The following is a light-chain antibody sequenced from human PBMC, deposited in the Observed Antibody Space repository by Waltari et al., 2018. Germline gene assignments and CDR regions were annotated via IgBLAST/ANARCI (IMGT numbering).Light chain of an antibody. Sequence: QSALTQPPSASGSPGPSVTIPCTGTASYLGGSRSVSWCHQHPGKAPKLIIFDVSKRPSGVPDRFSGSKSGNTASLTVSGLQAEDEADYYCSSYAGSNNYVFGTGTKVTVL. J-gene: IGLJ1*01. CDR1: ASYLGGSRS. CDR2: DVS. V-gene: IGLV2-8*01. CDR3: SSYAGSNNYV.